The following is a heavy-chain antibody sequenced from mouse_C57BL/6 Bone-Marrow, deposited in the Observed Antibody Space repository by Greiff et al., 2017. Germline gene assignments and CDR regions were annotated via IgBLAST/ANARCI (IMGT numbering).Heavy chain of an antibody. D-gene: IGHD2-2*01. CDR1: GYSITSGYD. CDR2: ISYSGST. J-gene: IGHJ4*01. CDR3: ARDGYLYYYAMDY. Sequence: EVQLQESGPGMVKPSQSLSLTCTVTGYSITSGYDWHWIRHFPGNKLEWMGYISYSGSTNYNPSLKSRISITHDTSKNHFFLKLNSVTTEDTATYYCARDGYLYYYAMDYWGQGTSVTVSS. V-gene: IGHV3-1*01.